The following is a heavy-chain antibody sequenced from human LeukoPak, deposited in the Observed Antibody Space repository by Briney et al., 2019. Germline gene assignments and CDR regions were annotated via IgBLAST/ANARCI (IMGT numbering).Heavy chain of an antibody. J-gene: IGHJ4*02. Sequence: GGSLRLSCAASGFTFSSYWMHWVRQAPGKGLEWVSAISGSGGGAYYADSVKGRFTISRDNSKNTVYLQMNSLRAEDTAVYYCAKDLMDTAMVWDYLDSWGQGTLATVSS. V-gene: IGHV3-23*01. CDR2: ISGSGGGA. CDR3: AKDLMDTAMVWDYLDS. D-gene: IGHD5-18*01. CDR1: GFTFSSYW.